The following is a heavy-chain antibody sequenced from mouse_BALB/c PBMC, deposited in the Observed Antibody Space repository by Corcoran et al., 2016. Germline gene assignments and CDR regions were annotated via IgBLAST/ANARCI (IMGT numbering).Heavy chain of an antibody. CDR1: GYTFSSYW. J-gene: IGHJ1*01. Sequence: QVQLQQSGAELMKPGASVKISCKATGYTFSSYWIEWVKQRPGHGLEWIGEILSGSGSTNHNEKFKGKATFTADTSSNTAHMQLSSLTSEDSAVYYCARNWDWFSDVWGAGTTVTVSS. CDR3: ARNWDWFSDV. V-gene: IGHV1-9*01. D-gene: IGHD4-1*01. CDR2: ILSGSGST.